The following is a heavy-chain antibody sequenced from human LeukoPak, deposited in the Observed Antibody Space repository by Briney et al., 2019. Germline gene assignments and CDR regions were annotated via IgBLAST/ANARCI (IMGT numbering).Heavy chain of an antibody. CDR1: GFTFSSYA. CDR2: SSGSGGRT. D-gene: IGHD3/OR15-3a*01. J-gene: IGHJ6*04. CDR3: AKGQARTGYTGMDV. V-gene: IGHV3-23*01. Sequence: GGSLRLSCAASGFTFSSYAMSWVRQAPGKGVEWVSASSGSGGRTYYADSVKGRLTISRDSSKNTLYLQMNSLRAEDTAVYYCAKGQARTGYTGMDVWGKGTTVTVSS.